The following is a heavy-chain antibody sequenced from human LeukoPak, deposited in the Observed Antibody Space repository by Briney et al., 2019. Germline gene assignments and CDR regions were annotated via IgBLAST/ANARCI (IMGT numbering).Heavy chain of an antibody. CDR2: ISYDGSNK. Sequence: GGSLRLSCAASGFTFSSYGMHWVRQAPGKGLEWVAVISYDGSNKYYADSVKGRFTISRDNSKNTLYLQMNSLRAEDKAVYYCAKDPLEQWGQGTLVTVSS. CDR1: GFTFSSYG. J-gene: IGHJ4*02. V-gene: IGHV3-30*18. CDR3: AKDPLEQ.